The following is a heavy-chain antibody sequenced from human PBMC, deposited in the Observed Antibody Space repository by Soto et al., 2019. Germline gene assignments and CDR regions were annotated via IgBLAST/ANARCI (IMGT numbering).Heavy chain of an antibody. D-gene: IGHD2-15*01. CDR3: ARMGLAATYSYGMDV. CDR1: VYSFMSYL. J-gene: IGHJ6*02. CDR2: ISPSDSNI. Sequence: PXESLKISYKGSVYSFMSYLVSWVRQMPGRGLEWMGRISPSDSNIDYSPSFQGHVTISADMSTSTAYLKWSSLRASDTAIYYCARMGLAATYSYGMDVWGQGTTVTVSS. V-gene: IGHV5-10-1*01.